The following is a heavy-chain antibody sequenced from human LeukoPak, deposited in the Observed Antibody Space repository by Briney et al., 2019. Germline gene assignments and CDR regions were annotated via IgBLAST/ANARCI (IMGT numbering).Heavy chain of an antibody. CDR1: GFTFTNSG. D-gene: IGHD1-26*01. CDR2: IRYDGSDK. J-gene: IGHJ4*02. CDR3: AKDRSEWDY. V-gene: IGHV3-30*02. Sequence: GGSLRLSCAASGFTFTNSGMHWVRQAPGKGLEWVAFIRYDGSDKYYADSVKGRFTISRDNSKNTLYLQMNSLRAEDTAVYYCAKDRSEWDYWGQGTLVTVSS.